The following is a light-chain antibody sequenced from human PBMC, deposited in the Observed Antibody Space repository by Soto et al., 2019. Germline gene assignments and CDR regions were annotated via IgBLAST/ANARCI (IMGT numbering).Light chain of an antibody. CDR3: QQYNYWPPWT. CDR2: GAS. Sequence: EIVMTQSPVTLSVSPGERATLSCRASQSVSNKLAWYQQRPGQAPRLLIFGASTRATGIPARFSGSESGTEFTLSISSRQSEDFAVYYCQQYNYWPPWTFGQGTKVEI. V-gene: IGKV3-15*01. J-gene: IGKJ1*01. CDR1: QSVSNK.